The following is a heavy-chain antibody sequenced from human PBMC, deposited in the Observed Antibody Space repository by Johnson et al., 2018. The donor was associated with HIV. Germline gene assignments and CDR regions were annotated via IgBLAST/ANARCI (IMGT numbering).Heavy chain of an antibody. CDR2: ISWNSGSI. D-gene: IGHD3-10*01. V-gene: IGHV3-9*01. J-gene: IGHJ3*02. CDR3: AREDGGGAFDI. Sequence: VQLVESGGGLVQPGRSLRLSCAASGFTFDDYAMHWVRQAPGKGLEWVSGISWNSGSIGDADSVKGRFTISRENAKNSLYLPMNSLRAGDTAVYYCAREDGGGAFDIWGQGTMVTVSS. CDR1: GFTFDDYA.